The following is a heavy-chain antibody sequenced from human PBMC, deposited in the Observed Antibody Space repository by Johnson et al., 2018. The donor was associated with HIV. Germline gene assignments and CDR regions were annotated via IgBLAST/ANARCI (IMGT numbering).Heavy chain of an antibody. CDR3: AREDPYDYSTGPDVFDI. J-gene: IGHJ3*02. CDR1: GFTFSTYA. V-gene: IGHV3-30-3*01. CDR2: ISYDGNNT. D-gene: IGHD2-8*02. Sequence: QVQLVESGGGLVQPGGSLTLSCAASGFTFSTYAMHWVRQAPGKGLEWVAVISYDGNNTYNADSVKGRFTISRDNPRNTLYLQMNSLRAEDTAVYYCAREDPYDYSTGPDVFDIWGQGTMVTVS.